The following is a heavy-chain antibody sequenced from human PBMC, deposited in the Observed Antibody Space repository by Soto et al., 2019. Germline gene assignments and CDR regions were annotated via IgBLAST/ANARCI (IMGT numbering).Heavy chain of an antibody. V-gene: IGHV4-30-2*01. CDR3: ASGRSRYGRPWKTYFDY. CDR1: GGAIISGGYC. Sequence: SETLTLTCAVSGGAIISGGYCFSCLRQRPGNGLELIGYISHSGSTYYNPSLKSRVTISVDRSKNQFSLKLSSVTAADTAMYYCASGRSRYGRPWKTYFDYWGQGTLVTVSS. CDR2: ISHSGST. D-gene: IGHD1-1*01. J-gene: IGHJ4*02.